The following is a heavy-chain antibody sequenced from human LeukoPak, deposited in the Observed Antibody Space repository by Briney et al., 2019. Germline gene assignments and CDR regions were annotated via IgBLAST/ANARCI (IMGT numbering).Heavy chain of an antibody. CDR2: INHSGST. J-gene: IGHJ4*02. CDR1: GGSFSSYY. CDR3: ARAGSGWPRTVRRFDY. D-gene: IGHD6-19*01. V-gene: IGHV4-34*01. Sequence: SETLSLTCAVYGGSFSSYYWSWIRQPPGKGLEWIGEINHSGSTNYNPSLKSRVTISVDTSKNQFSLKLSSVTAADTAVYYCARAGSGWPRTVRRFDYWGQGTLVTVSS.